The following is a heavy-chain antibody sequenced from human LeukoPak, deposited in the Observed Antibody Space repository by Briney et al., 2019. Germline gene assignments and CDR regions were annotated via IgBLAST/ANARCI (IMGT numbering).Heavy chain of an antibody. J-gene: IGHJ3*02. CDR2: MNPNSGNT. CDR3: ARGGYYYDSSGYDAFDI. Sequence: ASVKVSCKASGYTFTSYDINWVRQATGQGLEWMGWMNPNSGNTGCAQKFQGRVAMTRNTSISTAYMELSSLRSEDTAVYYCARGGYYYDSSGYDAFDIWGQGTMVTVSS. CDR1: GYTFTSYD. V-gene: IGHV1-8*01. D-gene: IGHD3-22*01.